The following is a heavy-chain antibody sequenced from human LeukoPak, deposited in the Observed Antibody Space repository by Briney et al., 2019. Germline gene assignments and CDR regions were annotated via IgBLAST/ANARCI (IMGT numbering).Heavy chain of an antibody. J-gene: IGHJ3*02. D-gene: IGHD3-3*01. V-gene: IGHV3-9*01. Sequence: QPGRSPRLSCAASGFTFDDYAMHWVRQAPGKGLEWVSGISWNSGSIGYADSVKGRFTISRDNAKNSLDLQMNSLRAEDTALYYCAKDRSGLIESSAFDIWGQGTMVTVSS. CDR3: AKDRSGLIESSAFDI. CDR2: ISWNSGSI. CDR1: GFTFDDYA.